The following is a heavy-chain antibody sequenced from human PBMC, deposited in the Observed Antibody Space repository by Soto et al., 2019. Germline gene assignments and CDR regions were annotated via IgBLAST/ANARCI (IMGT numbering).Heavy chain of an antibody. CDR3: ARVLLYGDYVLYYYYGMDV. CDR2: ISYDGNNK. J-gene: IGHJ6*02. Sequence: QVQLVESGGGVVQPGRSLRLSCAASGFTFSSYAMHWVRQAPGKGLEWVAVISYDGNNKYYADSVKGRFTISRDNSKNTLYLQMNSLRAEDTAVYYCARVLLYGDYVLYYYYGMDVWGQGTTVTVSS. D-gene: IGHD4-17*01. V-gene: IGHV3-30-3*01. CDR1: GFTFSSYA.